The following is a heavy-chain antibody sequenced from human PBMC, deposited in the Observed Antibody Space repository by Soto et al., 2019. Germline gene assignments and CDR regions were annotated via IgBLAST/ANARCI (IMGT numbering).Heavy chain of an antibody. D-gene: IGHD3-9*01. CDR1: GDSVTSHY. CDR3: GRLEGLATISYYFDY. J-gene: IGHJ4*02. V-gene: IGHV4-59*08. CDR2: VHYTGCS. Sequence: SETLSLTCSFSGDSVTSHYLTWIRQSPGKGLEWIGSVHYTGCSYYNPSLESRLTISVDKSKNQFSLKLMSLSAADTAVYYCGRLEGLATISYYFDYWGQGALVTVSS.